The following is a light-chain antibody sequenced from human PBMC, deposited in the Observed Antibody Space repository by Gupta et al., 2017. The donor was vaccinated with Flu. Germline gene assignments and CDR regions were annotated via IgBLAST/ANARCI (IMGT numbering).Light chain of an antibody. CDR3: SSYRSSSSLEGI. J-gene: IGLJ2*01. CDR2: EVT. V-gene: IGLV2-14*01. Sequence: ISGTGTSSDVGGYNLVSWYQQHPGKAPTVIMYEVTNRPSGVSDRFSGSKSGNTASLTISGLQTEDEADYYCSSYRSSSSLEGIFGGGTKLTVL. CDR1: SSDVGGYNL.